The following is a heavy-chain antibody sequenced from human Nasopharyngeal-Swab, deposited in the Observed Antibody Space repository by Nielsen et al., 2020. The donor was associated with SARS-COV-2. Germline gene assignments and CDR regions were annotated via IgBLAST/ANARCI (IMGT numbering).Heavy chain of an antibody. CDR1: GFTFDDYA. V-gene: IGHV3-9*01. Sequence: GGSLRLSCAASGFTFDDYAMHWVRQAPGKGLEWVSGISWNSGSIGYADSVKGRFTISRDNAKNSLYLQMNSLRAEDTAVYYCARDLYSYGRHFDYWGQGTLVTVSS. J-gene: IGHJ4*02. D-gene: IGHD5-18*01. CDR3: ARDLYSYGRHFDY. CDR2: ISWNSGSI.